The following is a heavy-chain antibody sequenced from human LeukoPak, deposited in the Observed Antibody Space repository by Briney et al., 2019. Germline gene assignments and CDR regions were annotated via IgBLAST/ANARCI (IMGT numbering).Heavy chain of an antibody. Sequence: SETLSLTCTVSGGSISSGGYYWGWIRQPPGKGLEWIGSIYYSGSTYYNPSLKSRVTISVDTSKNQFSLKLSSVTAADTAVYYCARLNFWSREGAFDIWGQGTMVTVSS. D-gene: IGHD3-3*01. J-gene: IGHJ3*02. CDR3: ARLNFWSREGAFDI. CDR2: IYYSGST. V-gene: IGHV4-39*01. CDR1: GGSISSGGYY.